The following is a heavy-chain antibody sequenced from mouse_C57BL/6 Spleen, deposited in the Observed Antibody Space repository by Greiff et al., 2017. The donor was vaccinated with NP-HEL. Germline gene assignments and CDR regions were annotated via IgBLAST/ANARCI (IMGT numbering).Heavy chain of an antibody. CDR2: INPSSGYT. J-gene: IGHJ3*01. CDR3: ARGATTVVAPFAY. Sequence: QVQLKQSGAELAKPGASVKLSCKASGYTFTSYWMHWVKQRPGQGLEWIGYINPSSGYTKYNQKFKDKATLTADKSSSTAYMQLSSLTYEDSAVYYCARGATTVVAPFAYWGQGTLVTVSA. V-gene: IGHV1-7*01. D-gene: IGHD1-1*01. CDR1: GYTFTSYW.